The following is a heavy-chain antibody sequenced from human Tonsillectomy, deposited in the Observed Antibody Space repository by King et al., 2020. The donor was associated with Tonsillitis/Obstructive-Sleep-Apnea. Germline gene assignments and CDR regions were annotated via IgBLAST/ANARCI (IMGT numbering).Heavy chain of an antibody. Sequence: VQLQQWGAGLLKPSETLSLTCAVYGGSFSGYYWSWIRQPPGKGLEWIGEIEHNGSTNYNPSLKSRVTISVDTSKNQISLKVRSVTAADTAVYYCAREKDNDYAMDVWGQGTTVTVSS. CDR3: AREKDNDYAMDV. J-gene: IGHJ6*02. V-gene: IGHV4-34*01. CDR1: GGSFSGYY. CDR2: IEHNGST. D-gene: IGHD2-15*01.